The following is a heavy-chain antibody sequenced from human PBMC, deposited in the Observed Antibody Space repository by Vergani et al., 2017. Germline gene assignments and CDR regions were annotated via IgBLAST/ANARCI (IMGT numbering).Heavy chain of an antibody. Sequence: QVQLVESGGGVVQPGRSLRLSCAASGFTFSSYGMHWVRQAPGKGLEWVAVISYDGSNKYYADSVKGRFTISRDNSKNTLYLQMNSLRAEDTAVYYCAKDYSAVAGTLITDYWGQGTLVTVSS. V-gene: IGHV3-30*18. J-gene: IGHJ4*02. D-gene: IGHD6-19*01. CDR1: GFTFSSYG. CDR2: ISYDGSNK. CDR3: AKDYSAVAGTLITDY.